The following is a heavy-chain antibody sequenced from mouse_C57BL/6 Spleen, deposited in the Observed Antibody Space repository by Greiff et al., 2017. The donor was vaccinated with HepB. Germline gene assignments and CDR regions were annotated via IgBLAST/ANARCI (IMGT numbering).Heavy chain of an antibody. J-gene: IGHJ3*01. CDR2: IDPETGGT. CDR3: TRCLNYYGSSCWFAY. D-gene: IGHD1-1*01. Sequence: QVQLQQSGAELVRPGASVTLSCKASGYTFTDYEMHWVKQTPVHGLEWIGAIDPETGGTAYNQKFKGKAILTADKSSSTAYMELRSLTSEDSAVYYCTRCLNYYGSSCWFAYWGQGTLVTVSA. CDR1: GYTFTDYE. V-gene: IGHV1-15*01.